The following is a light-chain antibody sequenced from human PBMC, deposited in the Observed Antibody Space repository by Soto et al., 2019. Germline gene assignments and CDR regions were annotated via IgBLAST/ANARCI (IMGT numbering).Light chain of an antibody. CDR3: QQYGASVT. CDR2: GAS. V-gene: IGKV3-20*01. Sequence: EIVLTQSPGTLSLSPGEGATLSCRASQGVSSSYLAWYQHKPGQAPRLLIYGASSRASGIPARFSGSGSGTDFTLTINRLEPEDFAVYYCQQYGASVTFGPGTKVDLK. CDR1: QGVSSSY. J-gene: IGKJ3*01.